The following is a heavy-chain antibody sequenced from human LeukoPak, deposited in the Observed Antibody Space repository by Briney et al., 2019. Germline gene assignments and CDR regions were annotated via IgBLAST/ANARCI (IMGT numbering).Heavy chain of an antibody. Sequence: GGSLRLSCAASGFTFSSYSMNWVRQAPGKGLEWVSSISSSSSYIYYADSVKGRFTISRDNAKNSLYLQMNSLRAEDTAVYYCAREDYDYVWGSYHPYYFDYWGQGTLVTVSS. CDR3: AREDYDYVWGSYHPYYFDY. V-gene: IGHV3-21*01. J-gene: IGHJ4*02. D-gene: IGHD3-16*02. CDR1: GFTFSSYS. CDR2: ISSSSSYI.